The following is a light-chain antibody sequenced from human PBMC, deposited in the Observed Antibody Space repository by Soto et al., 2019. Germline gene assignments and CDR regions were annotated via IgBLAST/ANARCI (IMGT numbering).Light chain of an antibody. CDR2: DAS. V-gene: IGKV3-20*01. CDR1: QSVYSNY. J-gene: IGKJ3*01. CDR3: QQYGSSPFT. Sequence: EIVLTQSPGTLSLSRGERATLSCRASQSVYSNYLAWYQQRPGQTPRLLIYDASSRATGIPDRFSGSGSGTDFTLPISRLEPEDFAVYYCQQYGSSPFTFGPGTKVDIK.